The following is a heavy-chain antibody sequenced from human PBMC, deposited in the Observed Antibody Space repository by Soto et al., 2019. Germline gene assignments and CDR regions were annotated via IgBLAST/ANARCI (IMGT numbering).Heavy chain of an antibody. CDR3: ARDVQQLVHAFDI. V-gene: IGHV3-48*01. D-gene: IGHD6-13*01. J-gene: IGHJ3*02. Sequence: EVQLVESGGGLVQPGGSLRLSCAASGFTFSSYSMNWVRQAPGKGLEWVSYISSSSSTIYYADSVKGRFTISRDNAKNLLYLQMNSLRAEDTAVYYCARDVQQLVHAFDIWGQGTMVTVSS. CDR2: ISSSSSTI. CDR1: GFTFSSYS.